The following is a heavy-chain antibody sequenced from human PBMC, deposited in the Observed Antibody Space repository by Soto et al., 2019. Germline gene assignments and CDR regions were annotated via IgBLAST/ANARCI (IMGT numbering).Heavy chain of an antibody. J-gene: IGHJ5*02. Sequence: QVQLVQSGGGVVQSERSLRLSCISSGFTFNTYGMFWARQAPGTGLEWVAGIWYDGSYRYYVDSVKGRFTVSRDNSKNTVYLEMNNLRAEDTAVYYCARISGSGHLGWFDPWGQGTLVTVSS. CDR2: IWYDGSYR. CDR3: ARISGSGHLGWFDP. CDR1: GFTFNTYG. D-gene: IGHD3-10*01. V-gene: IGHV3-33*01.